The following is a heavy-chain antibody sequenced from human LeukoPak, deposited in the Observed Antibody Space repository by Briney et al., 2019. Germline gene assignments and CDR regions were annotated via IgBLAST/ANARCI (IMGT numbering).Heavy chain of an antibody. J-gene: IGHJ4*02. CDR3: ARDPMITFGGVIAQYYFDY. Sequence: PGGSLRLSCVVSGFTFNKYWMSWVRQAPGKGLEWVATMKQDGGEIYYVDSVRGRFTISRDNVKNSLYLQMNSLRAEDTAVYYCARDPMITFGGVIAQYYFDYWGQGTLVTVSS. CDR1: GFTFNKYW. D-gene: IGHD3-16*02. V-gene: IGHV3-7*01. CDR2: MKQDGGEI.